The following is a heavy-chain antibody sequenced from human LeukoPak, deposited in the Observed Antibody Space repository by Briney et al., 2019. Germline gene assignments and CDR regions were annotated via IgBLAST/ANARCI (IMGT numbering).Heavy chain of an antibody. J-gene: IGHJ5*02. CDR1: GRSFSGYY. Sequence: SETLSLTCAVYGRSFSGYYWSWIRQPPGKGLEWIGEINHSGSTNYNPSLKSRVTISVDTSKNQFSLKLSSVTAADTAVYYCAREHSIVVVTATRWFDPWGQGTLVTVSS. CDR3: AREHSIVVVTATRWFDP. V-gene: IGHV4-34*01. D-gene: IGHD2-21*02. CDR2: INHSGST.